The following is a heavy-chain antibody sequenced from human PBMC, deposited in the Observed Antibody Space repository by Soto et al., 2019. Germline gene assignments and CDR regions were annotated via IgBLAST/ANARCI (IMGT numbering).Heavy chain of an antibody. D-gene: IGHD3-10*01. J-gene: IGHJ4*02. CDR2: LSGSGGTT. Sequence: GGSLRLSCTVSGVTFSNYAMNWVRQAPGKGLEWVSSLSGSGGTTYYADSVKGRFIISRDNSKNTLYLLMNSLRAEDTALYYCSKQRADYGSGADTFYFDSWGQGALVTVSS. V-gene: IGHV3-23*01. CDR3: SKQRADYGSGADTFYFDS. CDR1: GVTFSNYA.